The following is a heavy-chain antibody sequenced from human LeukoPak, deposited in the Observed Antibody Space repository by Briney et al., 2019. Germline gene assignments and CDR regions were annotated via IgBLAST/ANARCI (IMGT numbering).Heavy chain of an antibody. V-gene: IGHV3-33*08. D-gene: IGHD3-16*01. CDR1: GLTFDDYT. CDR3: ARDGAIGSATWFDY. CDR2: IWYDGSNK. J-gene: IGHJ4*02. Sequence: GGSLRLSCAASGLTFDDYTMHWVRQAPGKGLEWVAVIWYDGSNKYYADSVKGRFTISRDNSKNTLYLQMNSLRAEDTAVYYCARDGAIGSATWFDYWGQGTLVTVSS.